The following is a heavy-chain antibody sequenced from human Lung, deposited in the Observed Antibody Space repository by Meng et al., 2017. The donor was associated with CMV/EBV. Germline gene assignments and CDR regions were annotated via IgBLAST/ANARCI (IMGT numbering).Heavy chain of an antibody. D-gene: IGHD7-27*01. CDR1: GYTFTAHY. CDR3: ARDNNWGPDY. Sequence: VSCPASGYTFTAHYFHWVRQAPGQGLEWMGWIHPHRGDTNYAQQFQGRVTLTRDTSINTGCMELTRLTSDDTAVYYCARDNNWGPDYWGQGTLVTVSS. J-gene: IGHJ4*02. CDR2: IHPHRGDT. V-gene: IGHV1-2*02.